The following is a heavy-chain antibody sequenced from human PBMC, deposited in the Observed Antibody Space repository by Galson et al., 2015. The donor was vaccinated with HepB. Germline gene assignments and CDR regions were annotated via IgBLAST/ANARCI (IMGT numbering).Heavy chain of an antibody. D-gene: IGHD2-15*01. Sequence: SVKVSCKASGYTFSSYFITWVRQAPGQGLEWMGWISAYNRDTNYAQKFQGRVTMTTDTSTSTAYMELRSLRSGDTAAYYCARGALAGVVRATQNNWFDPWGQGTLVTVSS. CDR2: ISAYNRDT. J-gene: IGHJ5*02. V-gene: IGHV1-18*01. CDR3: ARGALAGVVRATQNNWFDP. CDR1: GYTFSSYF.